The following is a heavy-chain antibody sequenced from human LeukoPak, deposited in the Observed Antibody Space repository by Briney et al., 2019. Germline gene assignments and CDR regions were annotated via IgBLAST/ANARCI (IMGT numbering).Heavy chain of an antibody. D-gene: IGHD4-23*01. CDR3: ARDRWGQNHYGMDV. J-gene: IGHJ6*02. Sequence: PGGSLRLSCAASGFTFSSHAMHWVRQAPGKGLEWVIFISYDGNKKYYADSVKGRFTISRDNSKNTLYLQMNSLRAEDTAFYYCARDRWGQNHYGMDVWGQGTTVTVSS. CDR2: ISYDGNKK. CDR1: GFTFSSHA. V-gene: IGHV3-30*14.